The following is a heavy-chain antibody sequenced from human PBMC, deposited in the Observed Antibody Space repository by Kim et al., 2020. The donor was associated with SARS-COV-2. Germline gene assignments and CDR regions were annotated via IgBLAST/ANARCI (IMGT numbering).Heavy chain of an antibody. CDR3: ASNSFDYDILTGDN. V-gene: IGHV3-7*01. J-gene: IGHJ3*02. D-gene: IGHD3-9*01. Sequence: VDSVKGRFTISRDNAKNSLYLQMNSLRAEDTAVYYCASNSFDYDILTGDNWGQGTMVTVSS.